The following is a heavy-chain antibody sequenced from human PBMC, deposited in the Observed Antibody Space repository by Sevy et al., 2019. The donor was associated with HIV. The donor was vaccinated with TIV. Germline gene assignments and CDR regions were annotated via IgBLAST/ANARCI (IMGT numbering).Heavy chain of an antibody. CDR2: ISYSGST. CDR3: ARAVGDRARVGPTGYYHYIDV. J-gene: IGHJ6*03. CDR1: GGSISNYS. Sequence: SETLSLTCTVSGGSISNYSWSWIRQPPGKGLEWIGFISYSGSTNYNPSLTSRVTISLDTFQNQFSLKLSSVTASDTAVDFWARAVGDRARVGPTGYYHYIDVWGKGTTVTVSS. D-gene: IGHD5-18*01. V-gene: IGHV4-59*01.